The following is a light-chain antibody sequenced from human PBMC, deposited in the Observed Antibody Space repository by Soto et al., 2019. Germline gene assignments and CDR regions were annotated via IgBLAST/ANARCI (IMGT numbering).Light chain of an antibody. CDR2: WAS. CDR1: QSVCYNSNNKHY. CDR3: QQYYSTPLT. V-gene: IGKV4-1*01. Sequence: DIVMTQSPDSLAVSLGESATINCKSSQSVCYNSNNKHYLAWYQQKPGQPPRLLIYWASTRESGVPDRFSGSGSWTDFTLTISILQTEDVAVYFCQQYYSTPLTFGGGTKVEIK. J-gene: IGKJ4*01.